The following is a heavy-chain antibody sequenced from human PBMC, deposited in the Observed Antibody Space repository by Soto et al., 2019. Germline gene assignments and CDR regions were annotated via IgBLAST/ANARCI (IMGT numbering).Heavy chain of an antibody. J-gene: IGHJ4*02. CDR2: ISAHNGNT. V-gene: IGHV1-18*01. CDR1: GYGFTTYG. CDR3: ARGMFGDY. D-gene: IGHD3-10*02. Sequence: QVHLVQSGAEVKKPGASVKVSCKGSGYGFTTYGITWVRQAPGQGLEWMAWISAHNGNTNYAQKLQGRVTVTRDTATSPAYMDLWILTSDDTAVSYCARGMFGDYWGQGALVTVSS.